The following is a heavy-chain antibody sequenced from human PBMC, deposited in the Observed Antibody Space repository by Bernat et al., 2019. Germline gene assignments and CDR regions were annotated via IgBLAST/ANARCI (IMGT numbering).Heavy chain of an antibody. CDR2: INPSGGST. J-gene: IGHJ6*03. V-gene: IGHV1-46*03. CDR3: ARGALGSGVLRYFDWLGMNYYMDV. CDR1: GYTFTSYY. Sequence: QVQLVQSGAEVKKPGASVKVSCKASGYTFTSYYMHWVRQAPGQGLEWMGIINPSGGSTSYAQKFQGRVTMTRDTSTSTVYMELSSLRSEDTAVYYCARGALGSGVLRYFDWLGMNYYMDVWGKGTTVTVSS. D-gene: IGHD3-9*01.